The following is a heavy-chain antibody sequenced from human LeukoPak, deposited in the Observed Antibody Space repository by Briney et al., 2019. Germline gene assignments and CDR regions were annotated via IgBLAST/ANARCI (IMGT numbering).Heavy chain of an antibody. Sequence: NPSETLSLTCTVSGGSISSYYWYWIWQPPRKGLGWVGHIYYSGSTNNNPSPKSRVTISVDTSKNQFSLKLSSVTAADTAVYYCARTSAVLDYDFWSGYPHYYYFYMDVWGKGTTVTVSS. CDR3: ARTSAVLDYDFWSGYPHYYYFYMDV. V-gene: IGHV4-59*01. CDR2: IYYSGST. D-gene: IGHD3-3*01. J-gene: IGHJ6*03. CDR1: GGSISSYY.